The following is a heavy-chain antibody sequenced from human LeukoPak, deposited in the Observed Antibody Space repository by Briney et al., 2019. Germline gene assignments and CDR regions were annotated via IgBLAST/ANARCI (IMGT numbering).Heavy chain of an antibody. CDR3: ASQNDYGGNCFFEY. V-gene: IGHV3-48*04. CDR2: ISSSSSTI. CDR1: GFTFSSYS. D-gene: IGHD4-23*01. Sequence: GGSLRLSCAASGFTFSSYSMNWVRQAPGKGLEWVSYISSSSSTIYYADSVKGRFTISRDNAKSSLYLQMNSLRAEDTAVYYCASQNDYGGNCFFEYWGQGTLVTVSS. J-gene: IGHJ4*02.